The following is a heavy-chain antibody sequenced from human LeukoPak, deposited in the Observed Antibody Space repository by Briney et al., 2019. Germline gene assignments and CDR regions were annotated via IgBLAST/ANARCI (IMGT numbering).Heavy chain of an antibody. J-gene: IGHJ4*02. Sequence: PGGSLRLSCAASGFTFGSYWMHWVRQAPGKGLVWVSRINTDGGSTTYADSVKGRFTISRDNSKNTLYLQMNSLRAEDTALYYCAKGSSTTCPCYRDYWGQGTLVTVSP. V-gene: IGHV3-74*01. CDR3: AKGSSTTCPCYRDY. CDR1: GFTFGSYW. D-gene: IGHD2-2*01. CDR2: INTDGGST.